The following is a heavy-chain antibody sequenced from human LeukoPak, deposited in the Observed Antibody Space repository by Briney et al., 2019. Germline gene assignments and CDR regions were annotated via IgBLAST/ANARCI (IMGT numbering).Heavy chain of an antibody. CDR3: AATPQAVVTGILDYYYYYMAV. Sequence: GGSLRLSCAASGFTFSSSGMHWVRQAPGKGLEWVAIISYDGSNTYYADSVKGRFTISRDNSKNRLYLQMNSLRGDDTAMYYCAATPQAVVTGILDYYYYYMAVWGKGTTVTVSS. CDR2: ISYDGSNT. CDR1: GFTFSSSG. V-gene: IGHV3-30*19. J-gene: IGHJ6*03. D-gene: IGHD2-21*02.